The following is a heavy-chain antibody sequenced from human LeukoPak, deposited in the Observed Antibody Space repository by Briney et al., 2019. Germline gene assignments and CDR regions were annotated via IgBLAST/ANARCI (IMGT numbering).Heavy chain of an antibody. J-gene: IGHJ4*02. V-gene: IGHV3-9*01. CDR2: ISWNSGTL. CDR3: ARDLSGVTGYTYGRGIDY. Sequence: PGGSLRLSCAASGFTFDDYGMHWVRQAPGKGLEWVSGISWNSGTLGYADSVKGRFTISRDNAKNSLYLEMNSLRAEDTAVYYCARDLSGVTGYTYGRGIDYWGQGTLVTVSS. CDR1: GFTFDDYG. D-gene: IGHD5-18*01.